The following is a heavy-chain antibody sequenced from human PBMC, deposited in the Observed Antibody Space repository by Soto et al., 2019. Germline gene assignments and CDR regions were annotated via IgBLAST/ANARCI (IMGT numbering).Heavy chain of an antibody. V-gene: IGHV3-21*01. D-gene: IGHD4-17*01. Sequence: GGSLRLSCAASGFTFSSYSMNWVRQAPGKGLEWVSSISSSSSYIYYADSVKGRFTISRDNAKNSLYLQMNSLRAEDTAVYYCARGRGDYQKPFDYWGQGTLVTVS. CDR2: ISSSSSYI. J-gene: IGHJ4*02. CDR3: ARGRGDYQKPFDY. CDR1: GFTFSSYS.